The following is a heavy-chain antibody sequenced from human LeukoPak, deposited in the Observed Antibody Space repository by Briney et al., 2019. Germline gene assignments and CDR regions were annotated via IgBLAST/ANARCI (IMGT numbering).Heavy chain of an antibody. D-gene: IGHD2/OR15-2a*01. Sequence: SETLSLTCTVSGGSISSSSYYWGWIRQPAGKGLEWIGRIYTSGSTNYSPSLQSRVTMSVDASKNQFSLKLSSVTAADTAVYYCARDRISAVADAFDIWGQGTMVTVSS. CDR3: ARDRISAVADAFDI. CDR2: IYTSGST. V-gene: IGHV4-61*02. CDR1: GGSISSSSYY. J-gene: IGHJ3*02.